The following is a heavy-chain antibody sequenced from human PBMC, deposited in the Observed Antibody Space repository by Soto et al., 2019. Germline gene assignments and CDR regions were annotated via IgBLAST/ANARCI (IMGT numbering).Heavy chain of an antibody. CDR1: GFTFINYA. Sequence: GGSLRLSCATSGFTFINYAMAWVRQAPGKGLEWVSIISGEGSSTHYADFVKGRFIISRDSSTNTLYLQMGSLRAEDTAVYYCAKARLYNSPFDNWGQGTVVSVSS. V-gene: IGHV3-23*01. CDR2: ISGEGSST. J-gene: IGHJ4*02. D-gene: IGHD3-16*01. CDR3: AKARLYNSPFDN.